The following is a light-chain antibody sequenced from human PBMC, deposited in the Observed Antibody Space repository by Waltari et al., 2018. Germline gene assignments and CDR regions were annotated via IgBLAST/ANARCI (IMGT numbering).Light chain of an antibody. Sequence: EIVLTQSPGTLSLCPGERATLSCRASQGVGSSYLAGFHQKPGHAPRLLIYASSSRATAIPDRFSGSGSGTDFTLTIHRLEPEDFAVYYCQQYGSPPYTFGQGTKLEIK. CDR3: QQYGSPPYT. J-gene: IGKJ2*01. CDR1: QGVGSSY. CDR2: ASS. V-gene: IGKV3-20*01.